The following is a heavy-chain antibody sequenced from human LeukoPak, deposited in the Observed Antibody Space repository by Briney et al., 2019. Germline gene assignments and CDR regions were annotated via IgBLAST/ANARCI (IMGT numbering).Heavy chain of an antibody. CDR1: GFTFSSYA. V-gene: IGHV3-23*01. Sequence: GGSLRLSCAASGFTFSSYAMNWVRQAPGKGLEWVSGISGSGGSTYYADSVKGRFTISRDNSKNTLYLQMNSLRAEDTAIYYCAKDWAVACTNYFDYWGQGTLVTVSS. D-gene: IGHD6-19*01. J-gene: IGHJ4*02. CDR2: ISGSGGST. CDR3: AKDWAVACTNYFDY.